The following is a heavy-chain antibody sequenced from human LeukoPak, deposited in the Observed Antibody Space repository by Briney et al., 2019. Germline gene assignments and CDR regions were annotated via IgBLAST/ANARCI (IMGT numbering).Heavy chain of an antibody. J-gene: IGHJ3*02. Sequence: PGGSLRLSCAASGFTFSSYAMSGLGPAPGKELAWVSAISGSGGSTYDAAAVKGPFTISRDNSKNTLYLQMNSLRAEDTAVYYCATERRAAAAPDAFDIWGQGTMVTVSS. CDR1: GFTFSSYA. V-gene: IGHV3-23*01. CDR3: ATERRAAAAPDAFDI. D-gene: IGHD6-13*01. CDR2: ISGSGGST.